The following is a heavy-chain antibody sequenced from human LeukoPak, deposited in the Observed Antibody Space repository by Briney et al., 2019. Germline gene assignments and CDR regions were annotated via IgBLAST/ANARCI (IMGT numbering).Heavy chain of an antibody. Sequence: GGSLRLSCAASGFTFSSYAMHWVRQAPGKGLEWVAFISYDGSTKHYADSVKGRFTISSDSAKNTLYLQMNSLRAEDTAVYFCTREKGTTQFDYWGQGTLVTVSS. CDR2: ISYDGSTK. J-gene: IGHJ4*02. CDR3: TREKGTTQFDY. CDR1: GFTFSSYA. D-gene: IGHD1-7*01. V-gene: IGHV3-30*04.